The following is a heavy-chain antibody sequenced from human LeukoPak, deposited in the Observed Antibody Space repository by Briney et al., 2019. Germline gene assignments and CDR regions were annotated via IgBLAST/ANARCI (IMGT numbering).Heavy chain of an antibody. J-gene: IGHJ4*02. V-gene: IGHV3-33*08. CDR2: IWYDGTNK. D-gene: IGHD3-10*01. CDR3: ASFGELFYYFDY. CDR1: GFTFSTYT. Sequence: GGSLRLSCAASGFTFSTYTIHWVRQAPGKGLEWVAVIWYDGTNKYYADSVKGRFTISRDSPKNTLYLQMNSLRAEDTAVYYCASFGELFYYFDYWGQGTLVTVSS.